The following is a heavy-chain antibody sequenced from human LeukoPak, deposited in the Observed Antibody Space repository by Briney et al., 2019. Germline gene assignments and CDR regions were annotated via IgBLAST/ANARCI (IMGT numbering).Heavy chain of an antibody. CDR2: ISWNGGNI. CDR3: ARGRNYGVGPSFDY. J-gene: IGHJ4*02. D-gene: IGHD3-3*01. V-gene: IGHV3-9*01. Sequence: GGSLRLSCAASGFTFDDYAMHWVRQGPGKGLEWVSGISWNGGNIAYADSVKGRFTISRDSARNSLYLQMNSLREEDTAVYYCARGRNYGVGPSFDYWGQGTLVIVS. CDR1: GFTFDDYA.